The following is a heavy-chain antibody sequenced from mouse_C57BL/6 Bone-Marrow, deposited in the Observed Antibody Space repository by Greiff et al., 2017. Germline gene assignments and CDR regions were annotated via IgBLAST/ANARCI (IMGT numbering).Heavy chain of an antibody. CDR2: ISGGGGNT. Sequence: EVQGVESGGGLVKPGGSLKLSCAASGFTFSSYTMSWVRQTPEKRLQWVAAISGGGGNTYYPDSVTGRFTISRDNDKNILYLQMSSLRSEDTALYYCSRQVTTVLAAKYFDVWGTGTTVTVSS. J-gene: IGHJ1*03. CDR3: SRQVTTVLAAKYFDV. V-gene: IGHV5-9*01. CDR1: GFTFSSYT. D-gene: IGHD1-1*01.